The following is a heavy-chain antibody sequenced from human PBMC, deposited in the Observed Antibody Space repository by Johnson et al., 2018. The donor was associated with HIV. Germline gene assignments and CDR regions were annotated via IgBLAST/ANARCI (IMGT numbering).Heavy chain of an antibody. CDR3: AKDEALGWELDPDAFDI. J-gene: IGHJ3*02. V-gene: IGHV3-30*04. CDR2: ISYDGSNK. CDR1: GSTFSSYA. Sequence: QVQLVESGGGLVKPGGSLRPSCAASGSTFSSYAMHCVRQAPGKGLEWVAVISYDGSNKYYADSVKGRFTISRDNSKNTLYLQMNSLRAEDTAVYYCAKDEALGWELDPDAFDIWGQGTMVTVSS. D-gene: IGHD1-26*01.